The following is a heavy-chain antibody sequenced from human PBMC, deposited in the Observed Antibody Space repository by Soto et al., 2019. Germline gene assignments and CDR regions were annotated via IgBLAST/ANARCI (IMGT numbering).Heavy chain of an antibody. CDR1: RGTFNTSP. D-gene: IGHD3-3*01. J-gene: IGHJ6*02. CDR3: PEPNPRGGHYAFRNPPTASVYHYGLGV. V-gene: IGHV1-69*01. CDR2: ILPVFGML. Sequence: QVQLAQSGAEVKKPGSSVRVSCQTSRGTFNTSPISWMRQAPGQGLEWLGDILPVFGMLNYAEQFQDRLNLTADESTASVCMGLSSVTRDDTNVYFCPEPNPRGGHYAFRNPPTASVYHYGLGVWGQGTMVIVSS.